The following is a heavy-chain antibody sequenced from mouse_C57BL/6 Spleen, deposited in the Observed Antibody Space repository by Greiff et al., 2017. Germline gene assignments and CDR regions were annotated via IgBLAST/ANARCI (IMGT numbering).Heavy chain of an antibody. CDR3: ARSSPYGNLSYWDFEV. Sequence: VQLQQSGAELVKPGASVKLSCTASGFNIKDYYMNWVKQRTEQSLEWIGRIGHEDGETKYAPHFQGKATITADTSTNTAYLQLSSLTSEDTAVYDCARSSPYGNLSYWDFEVWGTGTTVTVSS. CDR1: GFNIKDYY. J-gene: IGHJ1*03. D-gene: IGHD2-10*02. CDR2: IGHEDGET. V-gene: IGHV14-2*01.